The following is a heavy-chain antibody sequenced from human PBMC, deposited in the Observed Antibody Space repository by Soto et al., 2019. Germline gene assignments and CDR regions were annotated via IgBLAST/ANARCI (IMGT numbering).Heavy chain of an antibody. CDR1: GFSLSDNA. V-gene: IGHV3-48*02. CDR2: IALTSSTI. D-gene: IGHD3-10*01. CDR3: SKNLKGDPFYGMDV. Sequence: GGSLRLSCAASGFSLSDNAMNWVRQAPGKGLEWISYIALTSSTIYYADSVKGRFTISRDNAQNSVFLQMNSLRDDDTAVYFCSKNLKGDPFYGMDVWGQGTTVTVSS. J-gene: IGHJ6*02.